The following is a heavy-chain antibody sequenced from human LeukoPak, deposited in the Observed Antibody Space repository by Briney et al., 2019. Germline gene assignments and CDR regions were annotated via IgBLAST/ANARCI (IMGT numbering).Heavy chain of an antibody. Sequence: SETLSLTCTVSGGSISSYYWSWIRQPPGKGLEWIGYIYYSGSTNYSPSLQSRVTISVDKSKNQFSLKLSSVTAADTAVYYCAGLGYCTNGVCYNFDYWGQGTLVTVSS. CDR3: AGLGYCTNGVCYNFDY. CDR2: IYYSGST. V-gene: IGHV4-59*12. D-gene: IGHD2-8*01. CDR1: GGSISSYY. J-gene: IGHJ4*02.